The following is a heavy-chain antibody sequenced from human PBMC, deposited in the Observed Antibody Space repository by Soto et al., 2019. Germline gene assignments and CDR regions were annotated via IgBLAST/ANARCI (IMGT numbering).Heavy chain of an antibody. CDR3: ATSTSYYYDSSGHQDYDAFDI. Sequence: ELQLVESGGGLVQPGGSLRLSCAASGFTFSDHYMDWVRQAPGKGLEWVGRARYKLGIYTTEYAASVRGRFTISRDNSKKSLYLQMDGLENEDTAVYYCATSTSYYYDSSGHQDYDAFDIWGQGTWSPSLQ. D-gene: IGHD3-22*01. J-gene: IGHJ3*02. CDR1: GFTFSDHY. V-gene: IGHV3-72*01. CDR2: ARYKLGIYTT.